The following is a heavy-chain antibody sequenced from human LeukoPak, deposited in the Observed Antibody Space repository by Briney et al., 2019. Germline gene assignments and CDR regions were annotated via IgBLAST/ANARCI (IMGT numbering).Heavy chain of an antibody. CDR1: GGSFSSHY. CDR3: ARVNDNDYSDYFDY. CDR2: VYNSRST. J-gene: IGHJ4*02. D-gene: IGHD3-16*01. V-gene: IGHV4-59*11. Sequence: SETLTLTCNVSGGSFSSHYWTWMRQPPGKGLEWIGYVYNSRSTNYNPSLKSRVTISRATSKNQFSLKLRSVTAADTALYYCARVNDNDYSDYFDYWGQGTLVTVSS.